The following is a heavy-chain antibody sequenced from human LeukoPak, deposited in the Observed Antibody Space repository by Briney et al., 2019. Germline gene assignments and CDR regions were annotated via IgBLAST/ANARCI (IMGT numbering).Heavy chain of an antibody. Sequence: PGRSLRLSCAASGFTFSSYAMHWVRQAPGKGLEWVAVISYDGSNKYYADSVKGRFTISRDNSKNTLYLQMNSLRAEDTAVYYCAGEQWLVPNGDAFDIWGQGTMVTVSS. D-gene: IGHD6-19*01. CDR3: AGEQWLVPNGDAFDI. J-gene: IGHJ3*02. V-gene: IGHV3-30*04. CDR2: ISYDGSNK. CDR1: GFTFSSYA.